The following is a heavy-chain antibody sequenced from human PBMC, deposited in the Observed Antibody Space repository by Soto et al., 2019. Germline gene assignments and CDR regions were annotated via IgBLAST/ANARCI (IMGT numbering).Heavy chain of an antibody. CDR3: ARAGDSSGPGRRAFDI. CDR1: GFTFSSYA. D-gene: IGHD3-22*01. J-gene: IGHJ3*02. Sequence: GGSLRLSCAASGFTFSSYAMHWVRQAPGKGLEYVSAISSNGGSTYYANSVKGRFTISRDNSKNTLYLQMGSLRAEDMAVYYCARAGDSSGPGRRAFDIWGQGTMVTVSS. V-gene: IGHV3-64*01. CDR2: ISSNGGST.